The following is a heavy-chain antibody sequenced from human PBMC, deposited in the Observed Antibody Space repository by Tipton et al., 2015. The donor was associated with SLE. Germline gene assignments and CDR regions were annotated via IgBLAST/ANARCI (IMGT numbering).Heavy chain of an antibody. CDR2: IYYSGST. CDR1: GGSISSYY. CDR3: AIPGDDAFDI. Sequence: TLSLTCTVSGGSISSYYWNWIRQPPGKGLEWIGYIYYSGSTNYNPSLKSRVTISVDTSKNQFSLKLSSVTAAGTAAYYCAIPGDDAFDIWGQGTMVTVSS. D-gene: IGHD7-27*01. J-gene: IGHJ3*02. V-gene: IGHV4-59*12.